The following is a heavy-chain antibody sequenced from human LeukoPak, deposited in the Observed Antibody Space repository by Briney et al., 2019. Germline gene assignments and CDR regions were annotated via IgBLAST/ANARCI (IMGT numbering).Heavy chain of an antibody. V-gene: IGHV1-18*01. CDR1: GYDFINYG. CDR2: RSIYNGNT. CDR3: ARGGPFPSSSSSREYYLDY. Sequence: ASVKVSCKASGYDFINYGISWVRQAPGQGLEWKGWRSIYNGNTDYKLQGRVTMTTDTSTSTAYMELRSLRSDDTAVYYCARGGPFPSSSSSREYYLDYWGQGTLVTVSS. J-gene: IGHJ4*02. D-gene: IGHD6-6*01.